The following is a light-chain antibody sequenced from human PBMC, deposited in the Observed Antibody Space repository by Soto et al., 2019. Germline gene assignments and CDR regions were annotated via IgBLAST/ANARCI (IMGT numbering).Light chain of an antibody. Sequence: EIVMTQSPATVSLSPCDRATLSCRASQSVSSNLAWYQQKPGQAPRLLIYGASTRATGIPARFSGSGSETDFTLTISSLQPDDSAIYYCQQYNNYEWTFGQGTKVDIK. CDR2: GAS. CDR3: QQYNNYEWT. V-gene: IGKV3-15*01. CDR1: QSVSSN. J-gene: IGKJ1*01.